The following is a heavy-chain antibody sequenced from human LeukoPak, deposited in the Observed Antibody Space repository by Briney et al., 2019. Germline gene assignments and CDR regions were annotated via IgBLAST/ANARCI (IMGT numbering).Heavy chain of an antibody. CDR1: GGSFSGYY. CDR2: INHSGST. V-gene: IGHV4-34*01. D-gene: IGHD3-10*01. Sequence: SETLSLTCAVYGGSFSGYYWSWIRQPPGKGLEWIGEINHSGSTNYNPSLKSRVTISVDTSKNQFSLKLSSVTAADTAVYYRARVRDYYGSGSGWFDPWGQGTLVTVSS. CDR3: ARVRDYYGSGSGWFDP. J-gene: IGHJ5*02.